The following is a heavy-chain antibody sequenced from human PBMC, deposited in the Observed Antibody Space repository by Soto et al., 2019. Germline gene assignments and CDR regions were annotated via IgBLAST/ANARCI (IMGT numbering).Heavy chain of an antibody. J-gene: IGHJ4*02. Sequence: QVQLVQSGAEVKKPGSSVKVSCKASGGTFSSDAISWVRQAPGQGLEWMGGIITIFAPANYAQKFQARDTITADESTTPAYRELTGLTSEGTAMYYCARARGESPMVPVDVFDYWGQGTLVSVAS. D-gene: IGHD2-2*01. CDR1: GGTFSSDA. V-gene: IGHV1-69*01. CDR2: IITIFAPA. CDR3: ARARGESPMVPVDVFDY.